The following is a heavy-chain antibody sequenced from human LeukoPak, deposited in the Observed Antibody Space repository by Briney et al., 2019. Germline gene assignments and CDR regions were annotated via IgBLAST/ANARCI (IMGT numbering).Heavy chain of an antibody. CDR1: GGTFSSNA. CDR2: IIPILDMT. V-gene: IGHV1-69*04. J-gene: IGHJ4*02. Sequence: GASVKVSCKASGGTFSSNAINWVRQAPGQGLEWMGKIIPILDMTDYAQSFQGRAKITADKSTSTAYLELSSLRSEDTAVYYCARGGDYYNGYYFDYWGQGTLVAVSP. D-gene: IGHD2-21*02. CDR3: ARGGDYYNGYYFDY.